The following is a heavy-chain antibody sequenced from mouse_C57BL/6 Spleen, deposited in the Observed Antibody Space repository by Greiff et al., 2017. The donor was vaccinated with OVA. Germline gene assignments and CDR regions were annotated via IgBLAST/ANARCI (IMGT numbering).Heavy chain of an antibody. D-gene: IGHD2-4*01. CDR3: SRGVITFDY. V-gene: IGHV1-64*01. J-gene: IGHJ2*01. CDR1: GYTFTSYW. Sequence: VQLQQPGAELVKPGASVKLSCKASGYTFTSYWMHWVKQRPGQGLEWIGMIHPNSGSTNYNEKFKSKAPLTVDKSYSTAYMQLSSLTSEDAAVYYCSRGVITFDYWGQGTTLTVSS. CDR2: IHPNSGST.